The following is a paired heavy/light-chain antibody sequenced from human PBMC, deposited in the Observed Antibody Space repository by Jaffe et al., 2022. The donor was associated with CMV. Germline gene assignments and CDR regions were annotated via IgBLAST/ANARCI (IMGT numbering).Heavy chain of an antibody. J-gene: IGHJ5*02. CDR3: ARAPARGDYEVGKLNWFDP. CDR2: IHSDGSRT. Sequence: EVQLVESGGGLVQPGGSLRLSCAASGFTFSNYWMHWVRRAPGKGLVWVSLIHSDGSRTDYADSVKGRFTISRDNAKNTLYLQMNSLSAEDTAVYYCARAPARGDYEVGKLNWFDPWGQGTLVTVSS. D-gene: IGHD4-17*01. CDR1: GFTFSNYW. V-gene: IGHV3-74*01.
Light chain of an antibody. J-gene: IGLJ3*02. V-gene: IGLV3-21*04. CDR3: QVWDTSSNLRWV. CDR2: YDI. Sequence: SYVLTQPPSVSVAPGKTAILTCGGDNIGSKSVHWYQQKPGQAPVLVIYYDIDRPSGIPERFSGSSSGDTATLTISRVEAGDEADYFCQVWDTSSNLRWVFGGGTKLTVL. CDR1: NIGSKS.